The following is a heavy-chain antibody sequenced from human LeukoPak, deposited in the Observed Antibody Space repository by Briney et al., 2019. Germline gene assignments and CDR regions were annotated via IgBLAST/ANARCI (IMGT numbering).Heavy chain of an antibody. V-gene: IGHV4-39*07. D-gene: IGHD2-2*01. Sequence: SETLSLTCTVSGGSISSSSYYWGWIRQPPAKGLEWIGSIYYSGSTYYNPSLKSRVTISVDTSKNQFSLKLSSVTAADTAVYYCARSGGYCSSTSCYGALFDYWGQGTLVTVSS. CDR2: IYYSGST. CDR1: GGSISSSSYY. J-gene: IGHJ4*02. CDR3: ARSGGYCSSTSCYGALFDY.